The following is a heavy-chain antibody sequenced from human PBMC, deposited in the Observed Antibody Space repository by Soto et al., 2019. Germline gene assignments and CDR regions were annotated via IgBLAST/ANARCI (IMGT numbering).Heavy chain of an antibody. CDR3: AKNSRTVVAAAGVDY. Sequence: RLSCAVSGFTFSGYAMSWVRQAPGKGLEWVSAISGSGGSTYYADSVKGRFTISRDNAKNTLYLQMNSLRVEDSAVYYCAKNSRTVVAAAGVDYWGQGTLVTVSS. V-gene: IGHV3-23*01. D-gene: IGHD2-2*01. CDR2: ISGSGGST. J-gene: IGHJ4*02. CDR1: GFTFSGYA.